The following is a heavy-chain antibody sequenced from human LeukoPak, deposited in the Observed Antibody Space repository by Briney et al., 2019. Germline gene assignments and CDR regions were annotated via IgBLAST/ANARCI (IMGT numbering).Heavy chain of an antibody. D-gene: IGHD6-13*01. CDR1: GFTFSSYG. J-gene: IGHJ4*02. V-gene: IGHV3-30*02. CDR2: IRYDGSNK. Sequence: GGSLRLSCAASGFTFSSYGMHWVRQAPGKGLEWVAFIRYDGSNKYYADSVKGRFTISRDNSKNTLYLQMNSLRAEDTAVYYCAKDKGGIAAAGTGYYFDYWGQGTLVTVSS. CDR3: AKDKGGIAAAGTGYYFDY.